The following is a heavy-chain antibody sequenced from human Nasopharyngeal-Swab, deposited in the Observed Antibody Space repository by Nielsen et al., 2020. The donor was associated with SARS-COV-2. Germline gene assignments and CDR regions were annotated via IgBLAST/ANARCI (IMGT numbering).Heavy chain of an antibody. Sequence: GGSLRLSCVASGYSFRTYGMTWVRPAPGKGLEWVAAISGSGDISGSGGSTYYADSVKGRFTISRDNSKNTLSLQMNSLRAEDTAVYYCAKDLRGPYFFWGQGTLVTVSS. V-gene: IGHV3-23*01. CDR1: GYSFRTYG. CDR2: ISGSGDISGSGGST. J-gene: IGHJ4*02. CDR3: AKDLRGPYFF. D-gene: IGHD2/OR15-2a*01.